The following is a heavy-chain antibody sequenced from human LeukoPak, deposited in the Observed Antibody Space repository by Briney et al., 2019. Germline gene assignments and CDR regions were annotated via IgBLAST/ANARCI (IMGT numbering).Heavy chain of an antibody. J-gene: IGHJ4*02. Sequence: GGSLRLSCAASGFTFSTSDMHWVRQATGKGLEWVPAIGPTGDTYYPGSVKGRFTISRENARNSLYLQMNSLRAGDTAVYYCARAVPMARGVNYYDYWGQGTLVTVSS. V-gene: IGHV3-13*01. CDR3: ARAVPMARGVNYYDY. CDR1: GFTFSTSD. CDR2: IGPTGDT. D-gene: IGHD3-10*01.